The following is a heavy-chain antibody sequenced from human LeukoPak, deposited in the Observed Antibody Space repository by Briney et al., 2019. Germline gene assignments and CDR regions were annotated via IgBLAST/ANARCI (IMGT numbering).Heavy chain of an antibody. V-gene: IGHV3-23*01. CDR2: ISGSGGST. D-gene: IGHD3-22*01. Sequence: GGTLRLSCAASGFTFSSYGMSWVRQAPGKGLEWVSAISGSGGSTYYADSVKGRFTISRDNSKNTLYLQMNSLRAEDTAVYYCAKDVKPHFGVYDSSGYYPYYFDYWGQGTLVTVSS. CDR1: GFTFSSYG. CDR3: AKDVKPHFGVYDSSGYYPYYFDY. J-gene: IGHJ4*02.